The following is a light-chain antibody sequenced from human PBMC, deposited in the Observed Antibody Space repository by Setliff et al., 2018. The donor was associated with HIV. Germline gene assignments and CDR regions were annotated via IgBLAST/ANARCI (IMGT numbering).Light chain of an antibody. V-gene: IGLV2-14*01. J-gene: IGLJ2*01. Sequence: QSALAQPASMSGSPGQSITISCTGTSSDIGGYNYVSWYQHHPGKAPKIMIYDVSNRPSGVSNRFSGSKSGNTASLTISGLQADDEADYYCSSYSTSNTPSVIFGGGTKGTVL. CDR3: SSYSTSNTPSVI. CDR2: DVS. CDR1: SSDIGGYNY.